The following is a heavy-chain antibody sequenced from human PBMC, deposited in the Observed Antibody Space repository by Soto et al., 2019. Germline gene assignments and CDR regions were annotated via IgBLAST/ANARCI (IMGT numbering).Heavy chain of an antibody. CDR2: FDPEDGET. CDR3: ATSPRGPYFVVVPAAPLDY. Sequence: GASVKVSCKVSGYTLTELSMHWVRQAPGKGLEWMGGFDPEDGETIYAQKFQGRVTMTEDTSTDTAYMELSSLRSEDTAVYYCATSPRGPYFVVVPAAPLDYWGQGTLVTVSS. J-gene: IGHJ4*02. CDR1: GYTLTELS. D-gene: IGHD2-2*01. V-gene: IGHV1-24*01.